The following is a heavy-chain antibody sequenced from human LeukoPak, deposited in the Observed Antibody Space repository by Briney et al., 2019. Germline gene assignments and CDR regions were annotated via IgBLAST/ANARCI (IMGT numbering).Heavy chain of an antibody. D-gene: IGHD5-12*01. CDR3: ARFHRGYSGYDYGLDY. J-gene: IGHJ4*02. Sequence: SETLSLTCTVSSGSISSYYWSWIRQPPGKGLEWIGYIYYSGSTNYNPSLKSRVTISVDTSKNQFSLKLSSVTAADTAVYYCARFHRGYSGYDYGLDYWGQGTLVTVSS. CDR1: SGSISSYY. V-gene: IGHV4-59*01. CDR2: IYYSGST.